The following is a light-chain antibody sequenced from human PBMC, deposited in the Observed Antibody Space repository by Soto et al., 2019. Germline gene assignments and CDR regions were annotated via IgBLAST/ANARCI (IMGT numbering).Light chain of an antibody. Sequence: QSVLTQPPSVSGAPGQRVTISCAGASSNVGPGDAVHWYQHLPGTAPKLLIYADNNRPSGVPDRFSASKSGTSASLAITGLQAEDEGDYYCSSYTSSATLVFGVGTKLTVL. CDR1: SSNVGPGDA. V-gene: IGLV1-40*01. CDR2: ADN. J-gene: IGLJ2*01. CDR3: SSYTSSATLV.